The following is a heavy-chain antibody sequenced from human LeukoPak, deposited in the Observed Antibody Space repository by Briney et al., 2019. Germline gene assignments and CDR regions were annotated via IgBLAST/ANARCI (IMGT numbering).Heavy chain of an antibody. J-gene: IGHJ5*02. Sequence: ASVKVSCKASGYTFTAYYMHWVRQAPGQGLEWMGRINPNNGGTNYAQKFQGRVTMTRDTSISTAYMELSRLGSGDMAIYYCARSAQYNWNVQYNWFDPWGQGTLVTVSS. V-gene: IGHV1-2*06. D-gene: IGHD1-20*01. CDR3: ARSAQYNWNVQYNWFDP. CDR1: GYTFTAYY. CDR2: INPNNGGT.